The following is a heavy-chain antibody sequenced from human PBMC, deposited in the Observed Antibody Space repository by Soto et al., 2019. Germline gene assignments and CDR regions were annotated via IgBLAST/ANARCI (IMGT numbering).Heavy chain of an antibody. CDR1: GFTFSSYD. Sequence: QVQLVESGGGVVQPGRSLRLSCAASGFTFSSYDMHWVRQAPGKGLEWVAVITYDGRNKYYADSVKGRFTIPRDNSKNTLYRQMNSLRAEDTAVYYCARDLAAIAAAGPGSFWGQGTLVTVSS. D-gene: IGHD6-13*01. J-gene: IGHJ4*02. V-gene: IGHV3-30-3*01. CDR2: ITYDGRNK. CDR3: ARDLAAIAAAGPGSF.